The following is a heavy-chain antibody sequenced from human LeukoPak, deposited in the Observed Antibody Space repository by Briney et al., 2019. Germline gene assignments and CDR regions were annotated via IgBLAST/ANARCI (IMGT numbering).Heavy chain of an antibody. Sequence: SETLSLTCTVSGGSISSGGYFWSWIRQHPGKGLEWIGYIYYGGSTYYNPSLKSRLTMPVDTSENQFSLRLTSVTAADTAVYYCARGTYSSGWSLGFDPWGQGTLVTVSS. V-gene: IGHV4-31*03. CDR3: ARGTYSSGWSLGFDP. D-gene: IGHD6-19*01. CDR2: IYYGGST. CDR1: GGSISSGGYF. J-gene: IGHJ5*02.